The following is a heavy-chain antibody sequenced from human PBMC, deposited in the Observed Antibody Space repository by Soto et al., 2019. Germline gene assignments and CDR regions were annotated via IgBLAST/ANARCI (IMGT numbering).Heavy chain of an antibody. D-gene: IGHD6-13*01. Sequence: ASVKVSCKASGYTFTSYAMHWVRQAPGQRLEWVGWINADNANTKYSPRFQGRVTITRDTPASTAYMELSSLRSEDTAVYYCAGDREQQLIRGYYYMDVWGRGTTVTVSS. CDR2: INADNANT. CDR3: AGDREQQLIRGYYYMDV. CDR1: GYTFTSYA. J-gene: IGHJ6*03. V-gene: IGHV1-3*01.